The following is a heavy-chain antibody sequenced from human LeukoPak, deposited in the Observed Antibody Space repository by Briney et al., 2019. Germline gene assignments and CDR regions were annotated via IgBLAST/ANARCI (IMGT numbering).Heavy chain of an antibody. J-gene: IGHJ6*02. Sequence: GGSLRLSCAASGFTFSSYGMHWVRQAPGKGLEWVAVIWYDGSNKYYAGSVKGRFTISRDNSKNTLYLQMNSLRAEDTAVYYCARDVGATHYYYGMDVWGQGTTVTVSS. V-gene: IGHV3-33*01. CDR2: IWYDGSNK. CDR3: ARDVGATHYYYGMDV. D-gene: IGHD1-26*01. CDR1: GFTFSSYG.